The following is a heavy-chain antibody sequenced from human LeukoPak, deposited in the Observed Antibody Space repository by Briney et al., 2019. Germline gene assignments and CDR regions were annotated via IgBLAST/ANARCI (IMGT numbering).Heavy chain of an antibody. Sequence: GGSLRLSCAASGFTVSSNYMTWVRQAPGKGLVWVSRINTDGSTTTYADSVKGRFTISRDNAKNTLYLQMNSLSAEDTAVYYCARPSGAWALMAFDIWGQGTMVTVSS. V-gene: IGHV3-74*01. CDR2: INTDGSTT. CDR3: ARPSGAWALMAFDI. J-gene: IGHJ3*02. CDR1: GFTVSSNY. D-gene: IGHD4-17*01.